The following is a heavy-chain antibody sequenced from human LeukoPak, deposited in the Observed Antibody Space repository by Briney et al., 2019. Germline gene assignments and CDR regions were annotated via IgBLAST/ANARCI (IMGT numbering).Heavy chain of an antibody. D-gene: IGHD3-3*01. J-gene: IGHJ6*02. CDR3: ARDTEYYDFWSGYSAALDYYYGMDV. V-gene: IGHV3-21*01. CDR2: ISSSSSDI. CDR1: GFTFSSYS. Sequence: GGSLRLSCAASGFTFSSYSMNWVRQAPGKGLEWVSSISSSSSDIYYADSVQGRFTISRDNAKNSRYLQMNSLRAEDTAVYYCARDTEYYDFWSGYSAALDYYYGMDVWGQGTTVTVSS.